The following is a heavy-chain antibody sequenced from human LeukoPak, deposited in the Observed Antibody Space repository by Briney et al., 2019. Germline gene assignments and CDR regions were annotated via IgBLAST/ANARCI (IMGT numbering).Heavy chain of an antibody. CDR1: GFTFSSYW. Sequence: GGSLRLSCAASGFTFSSYWMNWVRQAPGKGLEWVANIKQDGSGKYYVDSVKGRFTISRDNAKKSLYLQMNSLRAEDTAVYYCARDLFSYGANQDDYWGQGTLVTVSS. CDR2: IKQDGSGK. CDR3: ARDLFSYGANQDDY. J-gene: IGHJ4*02. D-gene: IGHD5-18*01. V-gene: IGHV3-7*01.